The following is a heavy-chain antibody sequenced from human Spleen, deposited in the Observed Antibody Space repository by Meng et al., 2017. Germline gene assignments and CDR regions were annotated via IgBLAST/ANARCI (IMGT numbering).Heavy chain of an antibody. CDR2: IKAKTDGGAT. D-gene: IGHD3-10*01. J-gene: IGHJ4*02. V-gene: IGHV3-15*01. Sequence: GGSLRLSCAASGITVSNAWMSWVRQAPGKGLEWVGRIKAKTDGGATNYAAPVEGRFTISRDDSKNTLYLQMNSLKTEDTAVYYCTTIDSGRLGRWGQGTLVTVSS. CDR1: GITVSNAW. CDR3: TTIDSGRLGR.